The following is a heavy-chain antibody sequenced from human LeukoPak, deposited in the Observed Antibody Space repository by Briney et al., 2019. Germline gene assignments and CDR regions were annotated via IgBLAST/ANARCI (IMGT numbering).Heavy chain of an antibody. CDR2: ISYDGSNK. CDR1: GFTFSSYA. Sequence: PGGSLRLSCAASGFTFSSYAMHWVRQAPGKGLEWVAVISYDGSNKYYADSVKGRFTISRDNSKNTLYLQMNSLRAEDTAVYYCARGAGWYGGYFDYWGQGTLVTVSS. V-gene: IGHV3-30-3*01. CDR3: ARGAGWYGGYFDY. J-gene: IGHJ4*02. D-gene: IGHD6-19*01.